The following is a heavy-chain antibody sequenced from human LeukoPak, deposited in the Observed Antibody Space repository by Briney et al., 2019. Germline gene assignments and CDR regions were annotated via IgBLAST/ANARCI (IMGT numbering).Heavy chain of an antibody. Sequence: GGSLRLSCAASGFTFSSYAMSWVRQAPGKGLEWVSAISGSGGSTYYADSVKGRFTLSRDNSKNTLYLQMSSLRAEDTAVYYCAKDIEVTPLSGYYYYGMDVWGQGTTVTVSS. V-gene: IGHV3-23*01. J-gene: IGHJ6*02. CDR1: GFTFSSYA. CDR3: AKDIEVTPLSGYYYYGMDV. D-gene: IGHD2-21*01. CDR2: ISGSGGST.